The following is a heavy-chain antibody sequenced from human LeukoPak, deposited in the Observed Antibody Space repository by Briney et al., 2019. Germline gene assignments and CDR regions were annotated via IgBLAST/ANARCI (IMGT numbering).Heavy chain of an antibody. V-gene: IGHV4-59*12. CDR1: GGSISSYY. CDR3: ARGQFLYSTGWPSTIRFDY. D-gene: IGHD6-19*01. Sequence: SETLSLTCTVSGGSISSYYWSWIRQPPGKGLEWIGYIYYSGSTNYNPSLKSRVTMSVDTSKNHFSLKLSSVTAADTAVYYCARGQFLYSTGWPSTIRFDYWGQGALVTVSS. J-gene: IGHJ4*02. CDR2: IYYSGST.